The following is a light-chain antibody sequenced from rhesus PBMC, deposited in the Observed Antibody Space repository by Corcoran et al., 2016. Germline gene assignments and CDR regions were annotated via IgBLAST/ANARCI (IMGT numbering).Light chain of an antibody. Sequence: DIQMTQSPSSLSASVGDTVTITCRASQTISSWLAWYQQKPGKAPYLLIYKASNLQSGVPSRVSGRGSGTDFTLTISSLQSEDFATYYCQQYASSPYSFGQGTKVEI. CDR2: KAS. CDR3: QQYASSPYS. J-gene: IGKJ2*01. V-gene: IGKV1-22*01. CDR1: QTISSW.